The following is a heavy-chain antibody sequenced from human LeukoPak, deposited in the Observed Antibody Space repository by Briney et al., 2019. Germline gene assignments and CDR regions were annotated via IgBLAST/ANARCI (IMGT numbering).Heavy chain of an antibody. CDR3: AKDEAEWLSALSWFDT. J-gene: IGHJ5*02. V-gene: IGHV3-23*01. CDR1: GFTFSSYA. Sequence: GGSLRLSCAASGFTFSSYAMSWVRQAPGKGLEWVSAISGSGGSTYYADSVKGRFTISRDNSKNALYLQMNSLRAEDMAVYYCAKDEAEWLSALSWFDTWGQGPLVTVSS. CDR2: ISGSGGST. D-gene: IGHD3-3*01.